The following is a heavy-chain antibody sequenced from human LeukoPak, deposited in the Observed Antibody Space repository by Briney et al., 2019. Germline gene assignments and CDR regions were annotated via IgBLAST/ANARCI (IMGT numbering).Heavy chain of an antibody. CDR3: ARERGSGGLFDY. D-gene: IGHD3-10*01. V-gene: IGHV4-59*01. CDR1: GDSISSYY. CDR2: IYYSGST. J-gene: IGHJ4*02. Sequence: SETLSLTCTVSGDSISSYYWSWIRQPPGKGLEWLGYIYYSGSTDYNPSLKSRVTISVDTSKNQFSLNLSSVTAADTAVYYCARERGSGGLFDYWGQGTLGTVS.